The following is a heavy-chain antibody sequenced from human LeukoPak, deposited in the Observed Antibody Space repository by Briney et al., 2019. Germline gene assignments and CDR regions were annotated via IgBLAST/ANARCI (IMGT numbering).Heavy chain of an antibody. J-gene: IGHJ4*02. CDR2: IRSKAYGGTT. D-gene: IGHD3-16*01. V-gene: IGHV3-49*04. Sequence: GGSLGLSCTASGFTFGDYAMSWVRQAPGKGLEWVGFIRSKAYGGTTEYAASVKGRFTISRDDSKSIAYLQMNSLKTEDTAVCYCTRVPRRGIDYWGQGTLVTVSS. CDR3: TRVPRRGIDY. CDR1: GFTFGDYA.